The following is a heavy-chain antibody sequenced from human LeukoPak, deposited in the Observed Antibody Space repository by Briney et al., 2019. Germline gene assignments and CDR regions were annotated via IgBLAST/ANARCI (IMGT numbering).Heavy chain of an antibody. CDR2: ISGSGGST. CDR1: GFTFSSYG. Sequence: GGSLRLSCGASGFTFSSYGISWVRQAPGKGLEWISAISGSGGSTYYADSVKGRFTISRDNSKNTLYLQMNSLSAEDTAVYYCARVVTMVRGVMGPFDYWGQGTLVTVSS. D-gene: IGHD3-10*01. J-gene: IGHJ4*02. V-gene: IGHV3-23*01. CDR3: ARVVTMVRGVMGPFDY.